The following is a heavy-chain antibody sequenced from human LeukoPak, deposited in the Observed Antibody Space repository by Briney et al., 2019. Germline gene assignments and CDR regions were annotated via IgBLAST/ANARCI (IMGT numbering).Heavy chain of an antibody. D-gene: IGHD3-22*01. CDR3: AKGTYYYDSSGYYGGYYFDY. J-gene: IGHJ4*02. CDR1: GFTFTTYD. V-gene: IGHV3-23*01. Sequence: GGSLRLSCAASGFTFTTYDMSWVRQAPGKGLEWVSAIIGSGGSTYYADSVKGRFTISRDNSKNTLYLQMNSLRAEDTAVYYCAKGTYYYDSSGYYGGYYFDYWGQGTLVTVSS. CDR2: IIGSGGST.